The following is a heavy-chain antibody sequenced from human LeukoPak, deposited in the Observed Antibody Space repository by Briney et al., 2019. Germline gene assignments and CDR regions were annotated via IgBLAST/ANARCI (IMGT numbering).Heavy chain of an antibody. CDR2: IYYSGST. D-gene: IGHD3-3*01. CDR3: ARGPLYYDFWSCRRVRCVRRGFDP. V-gene: IGHV4-59*12. CDR1: GGSISSYY. Sequence: SETPSLTCTVSGGSISSYYWGWIRQPPGKGLEWIGYIYYSGSTNYNPSLKSRVTISVDTSKNQFSLKLSSVTAADTAVYYCARGPLYYDFWSCRRVRCVRRGFDPWGQGTLVTVSS. J-gene: IGHJ5*02.